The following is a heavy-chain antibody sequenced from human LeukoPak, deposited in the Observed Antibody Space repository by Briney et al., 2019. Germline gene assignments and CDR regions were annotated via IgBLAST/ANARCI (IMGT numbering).Heavy chain of an antibody. V-gene: IGHV1-18*01. CDR3: ARLMGYSDYPFDY. Sequence: ASVKVSCKASGYTFTTYGISWVRQAPGQGLEWMGWISPDNGNTIYAQKVQGRVTMTTDTSTSTAYTELGGLRSDDTALYYCARLMGYSDYPFDYWGQGTLVTVSS. J-gene: IGHJ4*02. D-gene: IGHD4-11*01. CDR1: GYTFTTYG. CDR2: ISPDNGNT.